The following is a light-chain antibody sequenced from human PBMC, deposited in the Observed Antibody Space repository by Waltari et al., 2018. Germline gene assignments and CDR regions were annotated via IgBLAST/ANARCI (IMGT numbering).Light chain of an antibody. CDR2: AAS. Sequence: DIQMTQSPSSVSASVGDRVTIVCRASQVISNWLAWYQQKPGKAPKLLIYAASVLQTGVPSRFSGSGSGTDFTLTITNLQPEDFATYFCQQGASFPPTFGQGTKAEVK. CDR1: QVISNW. CDR3: QQGASFPPT. V-gene: IGKV1-12*01. J-gene: IGKJ1*01.